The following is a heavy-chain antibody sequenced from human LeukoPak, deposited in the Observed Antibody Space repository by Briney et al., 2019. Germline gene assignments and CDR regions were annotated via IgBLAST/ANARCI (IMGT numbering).Heavy chain of an antibody. Sequence: SETLSLTCTVSGGSISSYYWSWIRQPAGKGLEWIGYIYYSGSTYYNPSLKSRVTISVDTSKNQFSLKLSSVTAADTAVYYCARVASYYYDSRGYHPYNCFDPWGQGTLVTVSS. J-gene: IGHJ5*02. D-gene: IGHD3-22*01. CDR2: IYYSGST. V-gene: IGHV4-59*06. CDR3: ARVASYYYDSRGYHPYNCFDP. CDR1: GGSISSYY.